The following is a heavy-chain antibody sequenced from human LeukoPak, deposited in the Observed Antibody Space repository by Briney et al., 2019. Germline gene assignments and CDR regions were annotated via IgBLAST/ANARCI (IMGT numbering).Heavy chain of an antibody. CDR3: ARYNWGVGPSFDI. J-gene: IGHJ3*02. CDR1: GDIFSTNDVA. CDR2: TYYTSKLSN. D-gene: IGHD1-20*01. V-gene: IGHV6-1*01. Sequence: SQTLSLTCALSGDIFSTNDVAWNWIRQSPSRGLEWLERTYYTSKLSNDYALSVKGRFPINPDTSKNQFSLQMNSVTPEDTAVYYCARYNWGVGPSFDIWGQGTMVTVSS.